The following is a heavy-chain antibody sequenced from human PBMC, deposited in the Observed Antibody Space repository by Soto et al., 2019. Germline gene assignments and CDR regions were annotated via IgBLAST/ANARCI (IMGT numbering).Heavy chain of an antibody. CDR1: GFTFSSYG. D-gene: IGHD6-13*01. CDR2: IWYDGSNK. V-gene: IGHV3-33*01. J-gene: IGHJ2*01. CDR3: ARDRSSWYFDL. Sequence: QVQLVESGGGVVQPGRSLRLSCAASGFTFSSYGMHWVRQAPGKGLEWVAVIWYDGSNKYYADSVKGRFTISRDNSKNTLYLQMNSLRAEDTAVYYCARDRSSWYFDLWGRGTLVTVSS.